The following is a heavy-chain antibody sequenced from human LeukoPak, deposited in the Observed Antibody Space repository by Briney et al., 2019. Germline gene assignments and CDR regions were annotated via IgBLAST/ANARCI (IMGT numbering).Heavy chain of an antibody. J-gene: IGHJ4*02. V-gene: IGHV3-21*01. CDR2: ISSSSSYI. CDR3: ARDVSGSYESVFDY. CDR1: GFTFSSYS. D-gene: IGHD1-26*01. Sequence: GSLRLSCAASGFTFSSYSMNWVRQAPGKGLEWVSSISSSSSYIYYADSVKGRFTISRDNAKNSLYLQMNSLRAEDTAVYYCARDVSGSYESVFDYWGQGTLVTVSS.